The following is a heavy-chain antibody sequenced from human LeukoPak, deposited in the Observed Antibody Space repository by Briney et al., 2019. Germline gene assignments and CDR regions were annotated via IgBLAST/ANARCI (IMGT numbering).Heavy chain of an antibody. CDR1: GGTFSRYA. V-gene: IGHV1-69*13. CDR2: IIPIFGTA. CDR3: AREAQQLVPNFDY. D-gene: IGHD6-13*01. Sequence: SVKVSCKASGGTFSRYAISWVRQAPGQGLEWMGGIIPIFGTANYAQKFQGRVTITADESTSTAYMELSSLRSEDTAVYYCAREAQQLVPNFDYWGQGTLVTVSS. J-gene: IGHJ4*02.